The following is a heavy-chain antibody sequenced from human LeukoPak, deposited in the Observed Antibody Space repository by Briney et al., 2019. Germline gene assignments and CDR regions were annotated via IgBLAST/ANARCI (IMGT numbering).Heavy chain of an antibody. Sequence: SQTLSLTCIVSGDSLSIGSYYWSSIRQPAGKGLEWIGHMNTTGYTKYNPSLKSRVTIPVDTANNQFSLKLSSVTAADTAVYYCARDWDYWGQGTLVTVS. V-gene: IGHV4-61*09. CDR2: MNTTGYT. CDR3: ARDWDY. J-gene: IGHJ4*02. CDR1: GDSLSIGSYY.